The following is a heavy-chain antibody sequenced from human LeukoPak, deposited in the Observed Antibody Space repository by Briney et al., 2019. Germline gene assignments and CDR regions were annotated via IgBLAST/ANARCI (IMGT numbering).Heavy chain of an antibody. V-gene: IGHV4-30-4*08. CDR1: GGSFSGYY. CDR2: IYYSGST. D-gene: IGHD3-22*01. CDR3: ARASYYYDSSGYYYGQVWYMDV. Sequence: SETLSLTCAVYGGSFSGYYWSWIRQPPGKGLEWIGYIYYSGSTYYNPSLKSRVTISVDTSKNQFSLKLSSVTAADTAVYYCARASYYYDSSGYYYGQVWYMDVWGKGTTVTVSS. J-gene: IGHJ6*03.